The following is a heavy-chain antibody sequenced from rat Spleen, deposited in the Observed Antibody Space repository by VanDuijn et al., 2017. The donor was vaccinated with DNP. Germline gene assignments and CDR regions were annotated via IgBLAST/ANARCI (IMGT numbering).Heavy chain of an antibody. V-gene: IGHV5-29*01. J-gene: IGHJ2*01. Sequence: EVQLVESGGGLVQPGRSLKLSCAASGFTFGNYGLAWVRQTPTNGLEWVATITYGGHFTYYRDSVKGRFTISRDNANSTLYLQMDSLRSEDTATYYCARHDGFDYWGQGVVVTVSS. CDR3: ARHDGFDY. CDR2: ITYGGHFT. CDR1: GFTFGNYG.